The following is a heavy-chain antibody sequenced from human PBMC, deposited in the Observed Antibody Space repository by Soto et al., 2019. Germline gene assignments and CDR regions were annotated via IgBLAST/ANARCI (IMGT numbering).Heavy chain of an antibody. CDR2: IYSGGSS. J-gene: IGHJ6*02. CDR1: GFTVSSNY. CDR3: AREYSSGYYYFYAMDV. V-gene: IGHV3-66*01. Sequence: GGSLRLSCAASGFTVSSNYMSWVRQAPGKGLEWVSVIYSGGSSYYADSVKGRFTISRDNSKNTLYLQMNSLRAEDTAVYYCAREYSSGYYYFYAMDVWGQGTTVTVSS. D-gene: IGHD5-18*01.